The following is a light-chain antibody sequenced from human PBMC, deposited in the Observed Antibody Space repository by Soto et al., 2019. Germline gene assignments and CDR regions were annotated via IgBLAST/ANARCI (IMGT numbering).Light chain of an antibody. Sequence: EIVLTQSPATLSLSPGERAILSCRASQSVSTFLAGFQQKPGQAPRLLIYGASSRATGIPDRFSGRGSGTDFTLTINRLEPEDFAVYYCQQYGDLPWTFGQGDQGGYQ. J-gene: IGKJ1*01. CDR1: QSVSTF. CDR3: QQYGDLPWT. V-gene: IGKV3-20*01. CDR2: GAS.